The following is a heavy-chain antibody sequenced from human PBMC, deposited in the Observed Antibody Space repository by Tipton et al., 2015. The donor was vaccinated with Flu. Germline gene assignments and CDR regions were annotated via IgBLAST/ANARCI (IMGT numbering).Heavy chain of an antibody. CDR2: IPSDGSDT. CDR1: GFRFSSYD. D-gene: IGHD3-3*01. CDR3: ARQGLWIAYDI. J-gene: IGHJ3*02. Sequence: SLRLSCAASGFRFSSYDMHWVRQAPGKGLEWVAVIPSDGSDTYYADSLKGRFIISRDNSKNVFYLQMNSLTTEDTAVYYCARQGLWIAYDIWGQGILVTVSS. V-gene: IGHV3-30*03.